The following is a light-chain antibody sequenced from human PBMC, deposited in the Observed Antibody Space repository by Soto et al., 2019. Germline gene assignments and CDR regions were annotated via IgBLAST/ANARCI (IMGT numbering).Light chain of an antibody. V-gene: IGLV7-43*01. Sequence: QAVVTQEPALTVSPGGTVILTCASSTGAVTSGYYPNWFQQKPGQAPRALIYSTSNTHSWTPARFSGSLLVGKAALTLSGVQPEDEAEYYCLLYYGGTWVFGGGTKLTVL. CDR2: STS. J-gene: IGLJ3*02. CDR1: TGAVTSGYY. CDR3: LLYYGGTWV.